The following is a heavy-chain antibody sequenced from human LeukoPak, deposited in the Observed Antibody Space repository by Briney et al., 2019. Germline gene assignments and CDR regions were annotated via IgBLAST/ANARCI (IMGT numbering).Heavy chain of an antibody. CDR2: INWNGGRT. CDR1: GFTFSSRDW. D-gene: IGHD3-22*01. CDR3: ARNFGGGDSSGPYY. V-gene: IGHV3-20*04. Sequence: GGSLRLSCVASGFTFSSRDWMTWVRQAPGKGLEWVSGINWNGGRTGYADSMKGRFIISRDNAKNSLYLQVNSLRAEDTALYYCARNFGGGDSSGPYYWGQGTLVTVSS. J-gene: IGHJ4*02.